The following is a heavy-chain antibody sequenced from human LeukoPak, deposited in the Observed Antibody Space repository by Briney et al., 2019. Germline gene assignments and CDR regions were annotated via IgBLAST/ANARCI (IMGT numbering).Heavy chain of an antibody. CDR1: GINFSSSV. D-gene: IGHD6-13*01. J-gene: IGHJ4*02. Sequence: GGSLRLSCAASGINFSSSVMHWVRQAPGKGLEWVTFIQNDGSDKPYADSVKGRFTISRDNSKNTVYLQVNSLRADDTALYYCAREGGREPAGRFDYWGQGTLVTVSS. V-gene: IGHV3-30*02. CDR3: AREGGREPAGRFDY. CDR2: IQNDGSDK.